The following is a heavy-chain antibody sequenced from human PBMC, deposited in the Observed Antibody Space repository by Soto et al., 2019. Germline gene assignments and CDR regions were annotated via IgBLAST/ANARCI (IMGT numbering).Heavy chain of an antibody. D-gene: IGHD3-3*01. CDR1: GGSISSSSYY. J-gene: IGHJ6*02. Sequence: PSETLSLTCTVSGGSISSSSYYWGWIRQPPGKGLEWIGSIYYSGSTYYNPSLKSRVTISVDTSKNQFSLKLSSVTAADTAVYYCARHYDVWSGWDAIYGMDVWGQGTTVTVSS. CDR3: ARHYDVWSGWDAIYGMDV. CDR2: IYYSGST. V-gene: IGHV4-39*01.